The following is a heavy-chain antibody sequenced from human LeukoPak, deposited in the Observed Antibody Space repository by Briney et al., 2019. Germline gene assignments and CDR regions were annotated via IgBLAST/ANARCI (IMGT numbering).Heavy chain of an antibody. J-gene: IGHJ4*02. Sequence: ASVKVSCKASGYTFTGYYMHWVRQAPGQGLEWMGWINPNSGGTNYAQKFQGRVTMTRDTSISTAYMELSRLRSDDTAVYYCARDDSSGYYYEGALYDYWGQGTLVTVSS. CDR1: GYTFTGYY. CDR3: ARDDSSGYYYEGALYDY. D-gene: IGHD3-22*01. V-gene: IGHV1-2*02. CDR2: INPNSGGT.